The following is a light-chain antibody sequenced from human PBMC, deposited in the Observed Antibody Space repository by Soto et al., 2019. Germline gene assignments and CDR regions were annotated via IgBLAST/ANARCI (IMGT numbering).Light chain of an antibody. Sequence: QSAVTQPPSASGTPGQRVTISCSGSTSNIARNTVNWYQQLPGTAPKLLVYNNNQRPSGVPDRFSGSKSGTSASLAISGLQSDDEADYYYAAWDDSLNGYVFGTGTKLTVL. CDR2: NNN. CDR3: AAWDDSLNGYV. J-gene: IGLJ1*01. CDR1: TSNIARNT. V-gene: IGLV1-44*01.